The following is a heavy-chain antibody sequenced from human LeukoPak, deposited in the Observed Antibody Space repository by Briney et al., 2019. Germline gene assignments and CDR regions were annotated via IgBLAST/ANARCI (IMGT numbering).Heavy chain of an antibody. CDR3: ARGLDDTTILTLFDY. CDR2: IYYSGST. Sequence: KPSETLSLTCTVSGGSISSYYWSWIRQPPGKGLEWIGYIYYSGSTNYNPSLKSRVTISVDTSKNQFSLKLSSVTAADTALYYCARGLDDTTILTLFDYWGQGTLVTVSS. D-gene: IGHD5-18*01. V-gene: IGHV4-59*12. CDR1: GGSISSYY. J-gene: IGHJ4*02.